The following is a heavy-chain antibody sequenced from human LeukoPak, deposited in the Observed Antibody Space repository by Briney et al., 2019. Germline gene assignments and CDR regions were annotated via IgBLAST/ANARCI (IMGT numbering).Heavy chain of an antibody. CDR3: VRGVVLLGGTVLDF. D-gene: IGHD2-21*01. V-gene: IGHV3-66*01. Sequence: GGSLRLSCAASEFSVGSNYMTWVRQAPGKGLEWVSLIYSGGSTYYADSVKGRFTISRDNSKNSLYLQMNSLREDDTALYYCVRGVVLLGGTVLDFWGQGTLVTVSS. J-gene: IGHJ4*02. CDR1: EFSVGSNY. CDR2: IYSGGST.